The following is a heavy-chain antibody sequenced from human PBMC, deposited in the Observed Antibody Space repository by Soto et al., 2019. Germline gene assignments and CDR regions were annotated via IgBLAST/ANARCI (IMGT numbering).Heavy chain of an antibody. Sequence: GGSLRLSXAASGFTFSSYWMHWVRQAPGKGLVWVSRINSDGSSTSYADSVKGRFTTSRDNAKNTLYLQMNSLRAEDTAVYYCARPQETDYGDYVYWGQGTLVTVSS. J-gene: IGHJ4*02. CDR1: GFTFSSYW. V-gene: IGHV3-74*01. D-gene: IGHD4-17*01. CDR2: INSDGSST. CDR3: ARPQETDYGDYVY.